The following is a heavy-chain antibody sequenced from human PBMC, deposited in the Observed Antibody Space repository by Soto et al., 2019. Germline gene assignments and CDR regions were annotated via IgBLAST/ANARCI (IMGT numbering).Heavy chain of an antibody. CDR2: IYYSGST. Sequence: QVQLQESGPGLVKPSETLSLTCTVSGGSISSYYWSWIRQPPGKGLEWIGYIYYSGSTNYNPSLKRRVTISVDTSKNQFSLKLCSVTAADTAVYYCARRYGGNFDYWGQGTLVTVSS. D-gene: IGHD3-16*01. CDR1: GGSISSYY. J-gene: IGHJ4*02. V-gene: IGHV4-59*01. CDR3: ARRYGGNFDY.